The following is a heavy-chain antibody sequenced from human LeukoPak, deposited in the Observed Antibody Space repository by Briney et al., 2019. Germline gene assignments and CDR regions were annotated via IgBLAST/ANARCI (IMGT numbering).Heavy chain of an antibody. CDR3: ASATTYCGADCYPLDAFDI. D-gene: IGHD2-21*02. J-gene: IGHJ3*02. Sequence: ASVTVSFKASGYTFTGYYMHWVRQAPGQGLGWMGWINPNSGGTNYAQKFLGRITTTRDTSISTAYMELSRLRSDDTAVYYCASATTYCGADCYPLDAFDIWGQGTMVTVSS. CDR1: GYTFTGYY. CDR2: INPNSGGT. V-gene: IGHV1-2*02.